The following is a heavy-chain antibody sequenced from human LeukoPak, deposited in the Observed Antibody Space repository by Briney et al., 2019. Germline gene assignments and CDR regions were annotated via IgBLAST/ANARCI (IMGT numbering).Heavy chain of an antibody. CDR2: ISYDGSNK. CDR3: AKDLLIGGIAVADY. CDR1: GFTFSSYG. V-gene: IGHV3-30*18. J-gene: IGHJ4*02. Sequence: GRSLRLSCAASGFTFSSYGMHWVPQAPGKGLEWVAFISYDGSNKYYADSVKGRFTISRDNSKNTLYLQMNSQRAEETAVYYCAKDLLIGGIAVADYWGQGTLVTVSS. D-gene: IGHD6-19*01.